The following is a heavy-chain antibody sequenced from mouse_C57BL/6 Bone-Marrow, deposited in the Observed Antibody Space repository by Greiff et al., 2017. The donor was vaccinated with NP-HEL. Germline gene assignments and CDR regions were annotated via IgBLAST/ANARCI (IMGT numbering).Heavy chain of an antibody. CDR3: VRRGSHHYYAMDY. V-gene: IGHV10-1*01. Sequence: EVHLVESGGGLVQPKGSLKLSCAASGFSFNTYAMNWVRQAPGKGLEWVARIRSKSNSYATYYAVSVKDRFTISRDDTESMLYLQMNKLKTEDTAMYYCVRRGSHHYYAMDYWGQGTSVTVSS. CDR2: IRSKSNSYAT. D-gene: IGHD1-1*02. J-gene: IGHJ4*01. CDR1: GFSFNTYA.